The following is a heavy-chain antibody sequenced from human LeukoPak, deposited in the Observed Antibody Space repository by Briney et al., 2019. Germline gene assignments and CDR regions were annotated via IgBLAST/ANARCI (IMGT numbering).Heavy chain of an antibody. Sequence: GGSLRLSCAASGFTFSSYAMSWVRQVPGKGLEWVSAISGSGGSTYYADSVKGRFTISRDNAKNSLYLQMNSLRAEDTAVYYCARQYPGRGRTFDIWGQGTMVTVCS. CDR2: ISGSGGST. D-gene: IGHD5-24*01. J-gene: IGHJ3*02. CDR3: ARQYPGRGRTFDI. V-gene: IGHV3-23*01. CDR1: GFTFSSYA.